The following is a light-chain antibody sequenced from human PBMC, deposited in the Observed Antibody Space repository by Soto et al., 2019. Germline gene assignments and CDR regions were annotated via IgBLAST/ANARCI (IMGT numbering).Light chain of an antibody. CDR2: EAS. V-gene: IGKV3-11*01. Sequence: EIVLTQSPATLSLSPGERATLSCRASQSVGSYLAWYQQKPGQAPRLLIYEASNRATGIPARFSGSGSGTDFTLTISSLEPEDFAVYYCQQRSNWITFGQGTRLEIK. J-gene: IGKJ5*01. CDR1: QSVGSY. CDR3: QQRSNWIT.